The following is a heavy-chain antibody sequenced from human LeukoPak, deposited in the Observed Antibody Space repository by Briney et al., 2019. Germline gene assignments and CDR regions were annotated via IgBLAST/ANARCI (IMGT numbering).Heavy chain of an antibody. V-gene: IGHV3-23*01. CDR2: ISGSGGST. CDR1: GFTFSSYA. D-gene: IGHD2-15*01. CDR3: ARDSLLYNWFDP. Sequence: PGGSLRLSCAASGFTFSSYAMSWVRQAPGKGLEWVSAISGSGGSTYYADSVKGRFTISRDNAKNSLYLQMNNLRAEDTAVYYCARDSLLYNWFDPWGQGTLVTVSS. J-gene: IGHJ5*02.